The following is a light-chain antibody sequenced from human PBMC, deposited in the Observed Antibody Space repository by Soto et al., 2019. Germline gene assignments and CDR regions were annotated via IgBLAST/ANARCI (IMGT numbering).Light chain of an antibody. V-gene: IGKV3-20*01. CDR2: GAS. CDR3: QQYGSSPPIT. Sequence: NVSTHSPGTLCFSRGERATLSFRASQSVSGNYLAWYQQKPGQAPRLLIYGASRRATGIPDRFSGSGSGTDFTLTISRLEPEDFAVYYCQQYGSSPPITFGQGTRLEIK. J-gene: IGKJ5*01. CDR1: QSVSGNY.